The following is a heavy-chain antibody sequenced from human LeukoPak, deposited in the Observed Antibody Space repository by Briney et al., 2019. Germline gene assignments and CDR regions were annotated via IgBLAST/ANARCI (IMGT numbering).Heavy chain of an antibody. CDR2: MSDSGGRT. J-gene: IGHJ4*02. Sequence: PGGSLRLSCAVSGITLGNYGMSWVRQAPGKGLEWVAGMSDSGGRTNYADSVKGRFTISRDNPKNTLYLQMNSLRAEDTAVYFCAKRGVVIRVILVGFHKEAYYFDSWGQGALVTVSS. V-gene: IGHV3-23*01. CDR1: GITLGNYG. CDR3: AKRGVVIRVILVGFHKEAYYFDS. D-gene: IGHD3-22*01.